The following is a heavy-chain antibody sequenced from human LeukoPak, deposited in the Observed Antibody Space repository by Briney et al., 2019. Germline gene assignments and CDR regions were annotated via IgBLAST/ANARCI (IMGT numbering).Heavy chain of an antibody. CDR2: ISGSGGST. V-gene: IGHV3-23*01. CDR3: AKWGSIVVVPAAPRGY. J-gene: IGHJ4*02. CDR1: GFTFSSYS. Sequence: GGSLRLSCAASGFTFSSYSMNWVRQAPGKGLEWVSAISGSGGSTYYADSVKGRFTISRDNSKNTLYLQMNSLRAEDTAVYYCAKWGSIVVVPAAPRGYWGQGTLVTVSS. D-gene: IGHD2-2*01.